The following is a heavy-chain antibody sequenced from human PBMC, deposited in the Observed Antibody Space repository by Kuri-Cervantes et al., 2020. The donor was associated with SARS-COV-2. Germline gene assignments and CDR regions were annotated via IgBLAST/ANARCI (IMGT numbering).Heavy chain of an antibody. CDR1: GFTFSSYN. J-gene: IGHJ6*02. Sequence: RTLSLTCAASGFTFSSYNMHWVRQPPGKGLEWVAIISFYRHDAHYADSVKGRFTISRDNSKNTLYLQMDSLTTEDTAVYYCARESSSSLNYYYGMDIWGQGTSVTVSS. V-gene: IGHV3-30*04. CDR2: ISFYRHDA. CDR3: ARESSSSLNYYYGMDI. D-gene: IGHD6-6*01.